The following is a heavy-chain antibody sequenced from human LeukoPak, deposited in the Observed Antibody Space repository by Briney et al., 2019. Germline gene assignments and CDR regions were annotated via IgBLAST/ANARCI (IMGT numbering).Heavy chain of an antibody. D-gene: IGHD3-22*01. Sequence: SGTLSLTCAVSGGSISSGGYSWSWIRQPPGKGLEWIGYIYHSGSTYYNPSLKSRVTISVDRSKNQFSLKLSSVTAADTAVYYCARVGSSGYLDYWGQGTLVTVSS. CDR1: GGSISSGGYS. J-gene: IGHJ4*02. CDR3: ARVGSSGYLDY. CDR2: IYHSGST. V-gene: IGHV4-30-2*01.